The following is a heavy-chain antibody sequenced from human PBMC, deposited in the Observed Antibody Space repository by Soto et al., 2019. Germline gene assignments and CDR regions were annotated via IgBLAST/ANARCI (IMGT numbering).Heavy chain of an antibody. D-gene: IGHD3-9*01. J-gene: IGHJ5*01. V-gene: IGHV3-30-3*01. Sequence: GGSLRLSCAASGFTFTDYAMHWVRQAPGKGLEGVTSISYDGGNKYYAASVKGRFTFSRDNSKNTVYLQMTSLRLEDTAVYYCARGTSLRFFDWPDSWGQGTLVTVSS. CDR1: GFTFTDYA. CDR3: ARGTSLRFFDWPDS. CDR2: ISYDGGNK.